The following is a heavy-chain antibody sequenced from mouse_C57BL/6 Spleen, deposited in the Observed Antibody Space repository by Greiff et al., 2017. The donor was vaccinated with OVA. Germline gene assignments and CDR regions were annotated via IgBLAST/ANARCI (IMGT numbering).Heavy chain of an antibody. J-gene: IGHJ1*03. CDR1: GFTFSSYT. Sequence: EVKVVESGGGLVKPGGSLKLSCAASGFTFSSYTMSWVRQTPEKRLEWVATISGGGGNTYYPDSVKGRFTISRDNAKNTLYLQMSSLRSEDTALYYCARRDYDYDGYFDVWGTGTTVTVSS. D-gene: IGHD2-4*01. V-gene: IGHV5-9*01. CDR3: ARRDYDYDGYFDV. CDR2: ISGGGGNT.